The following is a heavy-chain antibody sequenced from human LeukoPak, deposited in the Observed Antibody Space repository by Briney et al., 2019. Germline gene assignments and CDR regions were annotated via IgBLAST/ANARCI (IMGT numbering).Heavy chain of an antibody. CDR3: ARGARIQLWPLNWFDP. J-gene: IGHJ5*02. V-gene: IGHV1-2*02. CDR2: INPNSGGT. D-gene: IGHD5-18*01. Sequence: ASVKVSCKASGYTFTGYYMHWVRQAPGQGLEWMGWINPNSGGTSYAQKFQGRVTMTRDTSISTAYMELSRLRSDDTAVYYCARGARIQLWPLNWFDPWGQGTLVTVSS. CDR1: GYTFTGYY.